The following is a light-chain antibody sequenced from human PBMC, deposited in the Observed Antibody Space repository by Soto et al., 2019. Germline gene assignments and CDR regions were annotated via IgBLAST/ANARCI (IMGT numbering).Light chain of an antibody. V-gene: IGKV2-28*01. CDR2: LGS. Sequence: DIVMTQSPLSLPVTPGEPASISCRSSQSPLHTDGYNYLDWYLQKTGQSPQLLIYLGSHRASGVPDRFSGSGSGTDFTLKISRVEAEDVGVYYCMQSLLTPRTFGQGTKVEIK. CDR1: QSPLHTDGYNY. J-gene: IGKJ1*01. CDR3: MQSLLTPRT.